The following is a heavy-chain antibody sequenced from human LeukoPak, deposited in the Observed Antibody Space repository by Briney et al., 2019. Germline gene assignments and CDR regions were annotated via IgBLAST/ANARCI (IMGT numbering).Heavy chain of an antibody. CDR3: ARVEQQLGHLDY. V-gene: IGHV4-30-2*01. Sequence: PQTLSLTCAVSGGSISSGGYSWSWIRQPPGKGLEWIGYIYHSGSTYYNPSLKSRVTISVDRSKNQFSLKLSSVTAADTAVYYCARVEQQLGHLDYWGQGTLVTVSS. J-gene: IGHJ4*02. D-gene: IGHD6-13*01. CDR2: IYHSGST. CDR1: GGSISSGGYS.